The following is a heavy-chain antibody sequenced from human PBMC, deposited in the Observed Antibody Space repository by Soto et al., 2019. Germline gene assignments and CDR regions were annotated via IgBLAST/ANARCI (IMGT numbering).Heavy chain of an antibody. J-gene: IGHJ4*02. CDR2: VNPNNGDT. Sequence: QVQLVQSGAELKKPGASVKVSCKASGYTFSNYDMNWVRQATGQGPEWIGWVNPNNGDTGYAQKFQGRVTLTTDISTPTAYMELTSLRSADTAIYYCARVSRRGSAIDFDYWGQGTLITVSS. CDR1: GYTFSNYD. D-gene: IGHD3-10*01. CDR3: ARVSRRGSAIDFDY. V-gene: IGHV1-8*01.